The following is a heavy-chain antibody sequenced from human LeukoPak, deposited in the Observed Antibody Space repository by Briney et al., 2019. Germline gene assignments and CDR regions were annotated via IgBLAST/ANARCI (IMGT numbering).Heavy chain of an antibody. J-gene: IGHJ4*02. CDR1: GFTFSAYS. CDR2: ISSSSTTI. D-gene: IGHD4-11*01. Sequence: PGGSLRLSCAASGFTFSAYSMNWVRQAPGKGLEWVSYISSSSTTIYYADSVKGRFTISRDNAKSSLYLQMNSLRAEDTAVYYCARDPHSIPTYFDYWGQGTLVTVSS. V-gene: IGHV3-48*01. CDR3: ARDPHSIPTYFDY.